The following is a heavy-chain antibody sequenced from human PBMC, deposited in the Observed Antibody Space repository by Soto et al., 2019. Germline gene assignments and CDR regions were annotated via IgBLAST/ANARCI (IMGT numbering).Heavy chain of an antibody. CDR1: GYTFTSYD. CDR3: ARVGYCSGGSCFRPGASTTNDY. CDR2: MNPNSGNT. D-gene: IGHD2-15*01. J-gene: IGHJ4*02. Sequence: ASVKVSCKASGYTFTSYDINWVRQATGQGLEWMGWMNPNSGNTGYAQKFQGRVTMTRNTSISTAYMELSSLRSEDTAVYYCARVGYCSGGSCFRPGASTTNDYWGQGTLVTVSS. V-gene: IGHV1-8*01.